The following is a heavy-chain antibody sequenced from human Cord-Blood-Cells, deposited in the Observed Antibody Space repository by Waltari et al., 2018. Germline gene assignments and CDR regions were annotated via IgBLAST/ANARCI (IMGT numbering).Heavy chain of an antibody. CDR1: GYTFTGYY. D-gene: IGHD3-16*01. Sequence: QVQLVQSGAEVKKPGASVKVSCKASGYTFTGYYMHWVRQAPGQGLEWMGWINPNSGGTNYAQKFQGRVTMTRDTSISTAYMELSRLRSDETAVYYCARVPGGRAADDAFDIWGRGTMVTVSS. CDR3: ARVPGGRAADDAFDI. V-gene: IGHV1-2*02. J-gene: IGHJ3*02. CDR2: INPNSGGT.